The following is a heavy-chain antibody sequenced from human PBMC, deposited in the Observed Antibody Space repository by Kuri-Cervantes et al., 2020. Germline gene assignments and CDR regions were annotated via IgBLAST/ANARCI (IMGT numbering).Heavy chain of an antibody. CDR3: ARVRGVIRNYYGMDV. Sequence: GGSLRLSCAASGFTFSSYSMNWVRQAPGKGLEWVAVIWYDGSNKYYADSVKGRFTISRDNSENTLYLQMNSLRAEDTAVYYCARVRGVIRNYYGMDVWGQGTTVTVSS. CDR1: GFTFSSYS. CDR2: IWYDGSNK. V-gene: IGHV3-33*08. D-gene: IGHD3-10*01. J-gene: IGHJ6*02.